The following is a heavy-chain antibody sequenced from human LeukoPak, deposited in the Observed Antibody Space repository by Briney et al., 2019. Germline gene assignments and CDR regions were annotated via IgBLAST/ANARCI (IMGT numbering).Heavy chain of an antibody. Sequence: PSQTLSLTCTVSNGSISSVGYYWSWIRQNPGEGLEFIGYIYHSGSTYYNPSLKRPITISMDTSENQFSLRLTAVTAADSAIYYCARTPSRTRVFDYWGQGTLVTVSS. CDR1: NGSISSVGYY. CDR2: IYHSGST. J-gene: IGHJ4*02. CDR3: ARTPSRTRVFDY. V-gene: IGHV4-31*01. D-gene: IGHD3-10*01.